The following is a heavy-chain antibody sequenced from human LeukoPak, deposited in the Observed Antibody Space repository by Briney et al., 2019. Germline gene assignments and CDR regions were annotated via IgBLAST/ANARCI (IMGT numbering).Heavy chain of an antibody. V-gene: IGHV4-59*12. CDR3: ARATIFQSYFDY. J-gene: IGHJ4*02. Sequence: SETLSLTCTVSGGSISSYYWSWIRQPPGKGLEWIGSIYYTGSTNYNPSLKSRVTISVDTSKNQFSLKLSSVTAADTAVYYCARATIFQSYFDYWGQGTLVTVSS. D-gene: IGHD3-3*01. CDR2: IYYTGST. CDR1: GGSISSYY.